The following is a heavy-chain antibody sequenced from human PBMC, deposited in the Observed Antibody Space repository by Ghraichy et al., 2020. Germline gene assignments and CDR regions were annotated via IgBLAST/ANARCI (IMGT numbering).Heavy chain of an antibody. J-gene: IGHJ3*02. CDR1: GFTFRNYE. CDR3: ARDLYNDDGDAVDI. CDR2: ISSSGSTK. D-gene: IGHD5-24*01. Sequence: GGSLRLSCATSGFTFRNYEMNWVRQAPGKGLQWVSYISSSGSTKWYADSVEGRFTISRDNAKNSLYLQMNSLSAEDTAVYYCARDLYNDDGDAVDIWGQGTMVTVSS. V-gene: IGHV3-48*03.